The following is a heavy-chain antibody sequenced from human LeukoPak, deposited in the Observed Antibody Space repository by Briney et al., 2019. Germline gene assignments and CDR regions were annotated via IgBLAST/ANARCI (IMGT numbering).Heavy chain of an antibody. CDR2: ISYDGSNK. Sequence: PGRSLRLSCAASGFTFSSYGMHWVRQAPGKGLEWVAIISYDGSNKYYVDSVKGRFTISRDNSKNTLYLQMNSLRAEDTGVYYCAKDGPDGDHEIDCWGQGTLVTVSS. V-gene: IGHV3-30*18. CDR3: AKDGPDGDHEIDC. D-gene: IGHD4-17*01. CDR1: GFTFSSYG. J-gene: IGHJ4*02.